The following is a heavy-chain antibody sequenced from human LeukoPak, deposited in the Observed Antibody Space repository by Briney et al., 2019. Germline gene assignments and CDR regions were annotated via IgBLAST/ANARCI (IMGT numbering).Heavy chain of an antibody. V-gene: IGHV4-59*01. CDR3: ARDQGYDTKRYYYYGMDV. D-gene: IGHD3-3*01. CDR1: GDSISTYY. J-gene: IGHJ6*02. Sequence: SETLSLTCTVSGDSISTYYWNWIRQPPGKGLEWIGYIYHSGSTNYNPSLKSRVTISVDTSKNQFSLKLSSVTAADTAVYYCARDQGYDTKRYYYYGMDVWGQGTTVTVSS. CDR2: IYHSGST.